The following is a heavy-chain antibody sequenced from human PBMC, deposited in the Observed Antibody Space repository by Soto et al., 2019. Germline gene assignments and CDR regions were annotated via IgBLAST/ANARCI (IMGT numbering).Heavy chain of an antibody. V-gene: IGHV3-30*18. CDR2: ISYDGSNK. CDR3: AKDPGDDDFRGLFDY. J-gene: IGHJ4*02. CDR1: GFTFSTYG. Sequence: QVQLVESGGGVVQPGRSLRLSCAASGFTFSTYGMHWVRQAPGKGLEWVAVISYDGSNKYYADSVKGRFTISRDNSKNTLQLQMNSLRAEDTAVYYCAKDPGDDDFRGLFDYWGQGTLVTVSS. D-gene: IGHD3-3*01.